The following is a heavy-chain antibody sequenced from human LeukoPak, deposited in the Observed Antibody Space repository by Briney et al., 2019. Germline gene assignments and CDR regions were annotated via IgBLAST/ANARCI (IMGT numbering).Heavy chain of an antibody. J-gene: IGHJ6*02. D-gene: IGHD5-18*01. V-gene: IGHV1-18*01. Sequence: ASVKVSCKASAYTFTIYGISWVRHAPGQGLEWMGWISAYNGNTNYAQKLQGRVTMTTDTSTSTAYMELRSLRSDDTAVYYCARGAYSYGPKYYYYGMDVWGQGTTVTVSS. CDR3: ARGAYSYGPKYYYYGMDV. CDR2: ISAYNGNT. CDR1: AYTFTIYG.